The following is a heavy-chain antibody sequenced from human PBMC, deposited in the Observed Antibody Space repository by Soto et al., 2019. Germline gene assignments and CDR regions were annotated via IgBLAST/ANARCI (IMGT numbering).Heavy chain of an antibody. CDR2: ISGSGGST. V-gene: IGHV3-23*01. J-gene: IGHJ4*02. D-gene: IGHD3-3*01. Sequence: EVQLLESGGGLVQPGGSLRLSCAASGFTFSSYAMSWVRQAPGKGLEWVSAISGSGGSTYYADSVKGRFTISRDNSKNTLYLQMNSLRAQDTAVNYCAKVHVLRFLEWLSRNVYFDYWGQGTLVTVSS. CDR1: GFTFSSYA. CDR3: AKVHVLRFLEWLSRNVYFDY.